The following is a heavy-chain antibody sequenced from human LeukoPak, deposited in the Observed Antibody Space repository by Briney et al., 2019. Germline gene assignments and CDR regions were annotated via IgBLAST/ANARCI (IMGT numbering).Heavy chain of an antibody. CDR1: GGSISRSRYY. CDR3: ARLGSGWATELAS. Sequence: PSETLSLTCSVSGGSISRSRYYWGWIRQPPGKGLEWIASIYYSGSTYNNPSLKSRVTISADTSKNQFSLMLSSVTAADTAVYYCARLGSGWATELASWGQGTLVTVSS. D-gene: IGHD6-19*01. V-gene: IGHV4-39*01. CDR2: IYYSGST. J-gene: IGHJ5*02.